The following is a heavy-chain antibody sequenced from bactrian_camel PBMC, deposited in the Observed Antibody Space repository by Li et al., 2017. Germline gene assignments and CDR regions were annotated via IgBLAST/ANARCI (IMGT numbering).Heavy chain of an antibody. CDR2: IYTGDGKT. Sequence: VQLVESGGASVQVGGSLRLSCVASGWIDDASCMAWFRQAPGKEREGVADIYTGDGKTHYDDAMKGRVTISRDSAKNTLYLDMADLKPEDTAMYYCAADRMACLRPSVQVAAYNFWGQGTQVTV. CDR1: GWIDDASC. CDR3: AADRMACLRPSVQVAAYNF. J-gene: IGHJ4*01. V-gene: IGHV3S66*01.